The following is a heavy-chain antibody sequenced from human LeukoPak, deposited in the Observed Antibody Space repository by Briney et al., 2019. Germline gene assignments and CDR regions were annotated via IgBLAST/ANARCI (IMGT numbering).Heavy chain of an antibody. V-gene: IGHV4-59*12. CDR2: IYHSGST. CDR3: ARGASDSSGYYYEYYFDY. CDR1: GGSISSYY. D-gene: IGHD3-22*01. Sequence: SETLSLTCTVSGGSISSYYWTWIRQPPGKGLEWIGYIYHSGSTYYNPSLKSRVTISLDRSKNQFSLKLSSVTAADTAVYYCARGASDSSGYYYEYYFDYWGQGTLVPVSS. J-gene: IGHJ4*02.